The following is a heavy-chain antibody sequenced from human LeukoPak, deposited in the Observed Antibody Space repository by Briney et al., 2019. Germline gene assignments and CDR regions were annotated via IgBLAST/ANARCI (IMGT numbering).Heavy chain of an antibody. CDR2: IYYSGST. V-gene: IGHV4-39*07. Sequence: SETLSLTCTVSGGSISSSSYYWGWIRQPPGKGLEWIGSIYYSGSTNYNPSLKSRVTISVDTSKNQFSLKLSSVTAADTAVYYCASQSGYYSAFDIWGQGTMVTVSS. CDR3: ASQSGYYSAFDI. D-gene: IGHD3-22*01. J-gene: IGHJ3*02. CDR1: GGSISSSSYY.